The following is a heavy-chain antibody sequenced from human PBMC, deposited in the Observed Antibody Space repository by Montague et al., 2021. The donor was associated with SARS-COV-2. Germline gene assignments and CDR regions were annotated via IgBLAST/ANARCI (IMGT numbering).Heavy chain of an antibody. D-gene: IGHD3-9*01. V-gene: IGHV3-48*03. CDR3: ARDCAYYDILTGYSPKGGFDY. CDR1: GFTFSSYE. Sequence: SLRLSCAASGFTFSSYEMNWVRQAPGKGLEWVSYISSSGSTMYYADSVKGRFTNSRDNAKNSLYLQMNSLRAEDTAVYYCARDCAYYDILTGYSPKGGFDYWGQGTLVTVSS. J-gene: IGHJ4*02. CDR2: ISSSGSTM.